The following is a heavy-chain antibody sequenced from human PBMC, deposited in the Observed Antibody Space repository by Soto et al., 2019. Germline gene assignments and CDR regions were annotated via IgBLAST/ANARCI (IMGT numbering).Heavy chain of an antibody. CDR2: ITAGNGKT. Sequence: QAQLVQSGAAVNKPGASVKISCKASGYTFTTYALHWLRQAPGQQGQRHEWLGRITAGNGKTTYSQKFQDRVTITRDAFATTAYMELSRLTSEDTAVYYCARGLVDYSNLDLWGQGTLVTVSS. V-gene: IGHV1-3*01. J-gene: IGHJ5*02. CDR3: ARGLVDYSNLDL. CDR1: GYTFTTYA. D-gene: IGHD6-13*01.